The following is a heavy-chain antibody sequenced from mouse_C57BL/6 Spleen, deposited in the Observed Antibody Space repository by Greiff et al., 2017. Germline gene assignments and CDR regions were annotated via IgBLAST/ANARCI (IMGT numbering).Heavy chain of an antibody. V-gene: IGHV14-2*01. D-gene: IGHD2-4*01. J-gene: IGHJ2*01. CDR1: GFNIKDYY. Sequence: EVQLQQSGAELVKPGASVKLSCTASGFNIKDYYMHWVKQRTEQGLEWIGRIDPEDGETKYATKFQGKATITADTSSNTAYLQLSSLTSEDTAVYYCARDDYGGPEYDFDYWGQGTTLTVSS. CDR3: ARDDYGGPEYDFDY. CDR2: IDPEDGET.